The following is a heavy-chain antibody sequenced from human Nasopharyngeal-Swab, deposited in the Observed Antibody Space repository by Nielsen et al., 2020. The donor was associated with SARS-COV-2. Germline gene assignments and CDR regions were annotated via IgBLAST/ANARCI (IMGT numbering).Heavy chain of an antibody. Sequence: GESLKISCAASGFAFTDYSMDWVRQAPGKGLEWVSYITSSSSTRYYADSVKGRFTVSRDNAKNSLYLQMSSLRDEDTDVYYCVREFEATGATYLDYWGLGTLVTVSS. CDR2: ITSSSSTR. V-gene: IGHV3-48*02. D-gene: IGHD1-26*01. J-gene: IGHJ4*02. CDR1: GFAFTDYS. CDR3: VREFEATGATYLDY.